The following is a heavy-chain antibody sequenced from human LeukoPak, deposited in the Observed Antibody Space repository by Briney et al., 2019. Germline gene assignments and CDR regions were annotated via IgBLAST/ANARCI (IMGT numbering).Heavy chain of an antibody. J-gene: IGHJ6*02. CDR3: ARAFAAAGRERDFYYYYGMDV. CDR1: GYTFTGYY. Sequence: GASVKVSCKASGYTFTGYYMHWVRQAPGQGLEWMGWINPNSGGTNYAQKFQGWVTMTRDTSIGTAYMELSRLRSDDTAVYYCARAFAAAGRERDFYYYYGMDVWGQGTTVTVSS. D-gene: IGHD6-13*01. CDR2: INPNSGGT. V-gene: IGHV1-2*04.